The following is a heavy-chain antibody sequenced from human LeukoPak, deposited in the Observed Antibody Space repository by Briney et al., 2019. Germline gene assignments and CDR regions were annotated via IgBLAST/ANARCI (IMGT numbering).Heavy chain of an antibody. CDR1: GGSISSSSYY. D-gene: IGHD3-10*01. J-gene: IGHJ4*02. CDR3: ASTTLGDGSAPIDY. CDR2: IKQDGSEK. Sequence: ETLSLTCTVSGGSISSSSYYWGWIRQPPGKGLEWVANIKQDGSEKYYVDSVKGRFTISRDNAKNSLYLQMNSLRAEDTAVYYCASTTLGDGSAPIDYWGQGTLVTVSS. V-gene: IGHV3-7*01.